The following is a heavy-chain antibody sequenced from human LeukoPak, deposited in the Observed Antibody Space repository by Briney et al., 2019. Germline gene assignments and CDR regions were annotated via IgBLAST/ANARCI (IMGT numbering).Heavy chain of an antibody. D-gene: IGHD2-2*01. CDR3: ARAGCSSTSCYAPFDY. CDR1: GGSISSSNW. V-gene: IGHV4-4*02. CDR2: IYHSGST. J-gene: IGHJ4*02. Sequence: KSSETLSLTCAVSGGSISSSNWWSWVRQPPGKGLEWIGEIYHSGSTNYNPSLKSRVTISVDKSKNQFSLKLSSVTAADTAVYYCARAGCSSTSCYAPFDYWGQGTLVTVSS.